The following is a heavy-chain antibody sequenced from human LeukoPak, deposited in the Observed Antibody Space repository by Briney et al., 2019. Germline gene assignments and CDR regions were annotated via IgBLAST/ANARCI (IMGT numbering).Heavy chain of an antibody. D-gene: IGHD5-24*01. CDR2: INPNSGGT. V-gene: IGHV1-2*02. CDR1: GYTFTGYY. J-gene: IGHJ6*02. CDR3: ARVAPRDGYNYYYYYGMDV. Sequence: GASVKVSCKASGYTFTGYYMHWVRQAPGQGLEWMGWINPNSGGTNYAQKFQGRVTMTRGTSISTAYMELSRLRPDDTAVYYCARVAPRDGYNYYYYYGMDVWGQGTTVTVSS.